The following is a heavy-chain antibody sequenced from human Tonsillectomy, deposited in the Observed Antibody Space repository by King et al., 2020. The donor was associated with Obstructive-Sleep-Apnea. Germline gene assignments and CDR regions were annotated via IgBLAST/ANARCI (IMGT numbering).Heavy chain of an antibody. Sequence: VQLVESGGGLVQPGGSLRLSCAASGFPFDLFNMNWVRRPPGKGLEWVSYIGCGSRSTTYYADSVKGGFTISRDDGEHSLFLQMNSLRAEDTAIYYCARIRTPAASRPYYFDYWGQGALVTVSS. CDR2: IGCGSRSTT. CDR1: GFPFDLFN. V-gene: IGHV3-48*04. CDR3: ARIRTPAASRPYYFDY. D-gene: IGHD6-13*01. J-gene: IGHJ4*02.